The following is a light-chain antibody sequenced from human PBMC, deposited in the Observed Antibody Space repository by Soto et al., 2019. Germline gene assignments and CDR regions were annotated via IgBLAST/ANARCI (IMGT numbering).Light chain of an antibody. CDR1: RIIGNW. V-gene: IGKV1-5*03. CDR3: QQYNTYS. Sequence: DIQMTQSPPTLSASVGDRVTISCRASRIIGNWLAWYQQKPGKAPKLLIYGASTLESGVPSRFSGSGSGTEFTLTSSGLQPDDFATYYCQQYNTYSFGQGTHVEIK. CDR2: GAS. J-gene: IGKJ1*01.